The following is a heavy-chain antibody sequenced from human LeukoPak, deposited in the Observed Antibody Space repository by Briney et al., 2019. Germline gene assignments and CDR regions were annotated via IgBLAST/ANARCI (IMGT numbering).Heavy chain of an antibody. CDR2: IHHSGST. CDR3: ARHQFKTFDI. V-gene: IGHV4-34*01. Sequence: SETLSLTCAVYGGSFSGYYWGWIRQPPGKGLEWIGQIHHSGSTKYNPSLTSRVTISEDTSKYQFSLRVTSVTAADTAVYYCARHQFKTFDIWGQGTMVTVSS. D-gene: IGHD2-2*01. CDR1: GGSFSGYY. J-gene: IGHJ3*02.